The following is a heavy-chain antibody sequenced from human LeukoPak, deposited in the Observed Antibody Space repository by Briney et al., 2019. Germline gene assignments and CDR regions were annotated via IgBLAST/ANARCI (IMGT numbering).Heavy chain of an antibody. Sequence: GESLKISCKGSGYSFTSYWIGWVRQMPGKGLEWMGIIYPGDSDTRYSPSFQGQVTISADKSISTAYLQWSSLKASDTAMYYCARRRGSGSYSSTHFDYWSQGTLVTVSS. CDR2: IYPGDSDT. CDR1: GYSFTSYW. J-gene: IGHJ4*02. V-gene: IGHV5-51*01. CDR3: ARRRGSGSYSSTHFDY. D-gene: IGHD3-10*01.